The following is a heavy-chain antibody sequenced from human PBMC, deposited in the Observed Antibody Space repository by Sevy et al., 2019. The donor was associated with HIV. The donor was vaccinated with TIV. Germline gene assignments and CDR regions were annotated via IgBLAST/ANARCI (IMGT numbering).Heavy chain of an antibody. CDR2: ISGSGGST. D-gene: IGHD6-13*01. V-gene: IGHV3-23*01. CDR1: GFTFSTYA. CDR3: AKGDSTFYGLDV. J-gene: IGHJ6*02. Sequence: GGSLRLSCAASGFTFSTYAMRWVRQAPGKGLEWVSAISGSGGSTYYADSVMGRFTVSRDKSKSTLYLQMNSLRAEDTAVYYCAKGDSTFYGLDVWGQGTTVTVSS.